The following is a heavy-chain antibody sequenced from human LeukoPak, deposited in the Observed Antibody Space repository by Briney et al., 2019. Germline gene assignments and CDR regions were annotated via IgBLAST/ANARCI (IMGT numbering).Heavy chain of an antibody. D-gene: IGHD2/OR15-2a*01. J-gene: IGHJ6*02. V-gene: IGHV3-23*01. CDR2: ISGSGGSP. CDR3: AKTLVMTAYYYYGMDV. Sequence: GGSLRLSCAASGFTFSDYYMSWVRQAPGKGLEWVSTISGSGGSPYYADSVKGRFTISRDNSKNTLYLQMNSLRAEDTAVYYCAKTLVMTAYYYYGMDVWGQGTTVTVSS. CDR1: GFTFSDYY.